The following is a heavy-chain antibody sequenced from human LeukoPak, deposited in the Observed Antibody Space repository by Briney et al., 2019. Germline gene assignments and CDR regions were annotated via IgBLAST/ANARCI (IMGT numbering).Heavy chain of an antibody. CDR3: ARHTTGRALGDFDY. Sequence: SETLSLTCTVSGGSISGHYWSWLRQSPGKGLEWIAYIYNSGSTNYSNYNPSLKSRVIMSTDTSKNQLSLIVSSVTAADTAVYYCARHTTGRALGDFDYWGQGTLVTVSA. V-gene: IGHV4-59*08. CDR1: GGSISGHY. J-gene: IGHJ4*02. CDR2: IYNSGSTNYS. D-gene: IGHD2-8*01.